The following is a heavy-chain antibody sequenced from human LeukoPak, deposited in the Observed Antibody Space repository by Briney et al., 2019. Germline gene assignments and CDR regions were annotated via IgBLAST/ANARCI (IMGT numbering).Heavy chain of an antibody. V-gene: IGHV1-24*01. CDR1: GYTLTELS. D-gene: IGHD3-10*01. J-gene: IGHJ4*02. Sequence: ASVKVSCKVSGYTLTELSMHWVRQAPGKGLEWMGGFDPEDGETIYAQKFQGRVTMTEDTSTDTAYMELSSLRSEDTAVYYCATGARTMVRGVYPLFDYWGQGNLVTVSS. CDR2: FDPEDGET. CDR3: ATGARTMVRGVYPLFDY.